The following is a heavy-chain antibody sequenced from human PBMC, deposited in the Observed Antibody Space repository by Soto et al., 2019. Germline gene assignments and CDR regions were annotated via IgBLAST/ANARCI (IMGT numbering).Heavy chain of an antibody. D-gene: IGHD3-22*01. V-gene: IGHV1-18*04. J-gene: IGHJ4*02. Sequence: ASVKGSCTASGYTFTSYGISWVRQAPGQGLEWMGWISAYNGNTNYAQKLQGRVTMTTDTSTSTAYMELRSLRSDDTAVYYCAREYYYDSSGYYKIDYWGQGTLVTVSS. CDR2: ISAYNGNT. CDR3: AREYYYDSSGYYKIDY. CDR1: GYTFTSYG.